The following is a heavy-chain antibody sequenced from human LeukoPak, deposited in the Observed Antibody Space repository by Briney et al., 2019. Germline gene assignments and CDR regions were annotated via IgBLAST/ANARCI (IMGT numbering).Heavy chain of an antibody. V-gene: IGHV4-4*07. Sequence: PSETLSLTCTVSGGSISSYYWSWIRQPAGKGLEWIGRIYTSGSTNYNPSLESRVTMSVDTSKNQFSLKLSSVTAADTAVYYCARDQVVAATSSSYFDYWGQGTLVTVSS. J-gene: IGHJ4*02. CDR3: ARDQVVAATSSSYFDY. D-gene: IGHD2-15*01. CDR2: IYTSGST. CDR1: GGSISSYY.